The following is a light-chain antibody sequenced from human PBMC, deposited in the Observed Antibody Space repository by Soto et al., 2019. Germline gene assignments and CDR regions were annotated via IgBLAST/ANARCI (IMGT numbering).Light chain of an antibody. J-gene: IGLJ1*01. Sequence: QSALTQPASVSGSPGQSITISCTGTSSDVGGFNYVSWYQQHPGNAPKLMIYEVSNRPSGVSNRFSGSKSGNTASLTISGLQAEDEADYYCSSYTSGSTVYVFGTGTKLTVL. CDR2: EVS. CDR3: SSYTSGSTVYV. V-gene: IGLV2-14*01. CDR1: SSDVGGFNY.